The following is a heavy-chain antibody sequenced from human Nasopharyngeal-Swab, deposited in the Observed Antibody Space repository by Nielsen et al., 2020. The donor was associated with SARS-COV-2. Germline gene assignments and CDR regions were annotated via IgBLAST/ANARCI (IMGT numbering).Heavy chain of an antibody. V-gene: IGHV3-7*01. CDR2: IKQDGSEK. Sequence: VRQAPGKGLEWVANIKQDGSEKYYVDSVKGRFTISRDNAKNSLYLQMNSLRAEDTAVYYCERETPMVDYYGSGSYESNGRDGGGQGTTVTVSS. J-gene: IGHJ6*02. D-gene: IGHD3-10*01. CDR3: ERETPMVDYYGSGSYESNGRDG.